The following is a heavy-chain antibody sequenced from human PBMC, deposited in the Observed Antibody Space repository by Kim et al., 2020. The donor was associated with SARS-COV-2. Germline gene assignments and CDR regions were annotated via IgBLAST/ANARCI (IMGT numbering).Heavy chain of an antibody. CDR1: GYTFTSYA. Sequence: ASVKVSCKASGYTFTSYAMHWVRQAPGQRLEWMGWISAYNGNTNYAQKLQGRVTMTTDTSTSTAYMELRSLRSDDTAVYYCARYYYGSESAFDIWGQGTMVTVSS. J-gene: IGHJ3*02. D-gene: IGHD3-10*01. V-gene: IGHV1-18*01. CDR2: ISAYNGNT. CDR3: ARYYYGSESAFDI.